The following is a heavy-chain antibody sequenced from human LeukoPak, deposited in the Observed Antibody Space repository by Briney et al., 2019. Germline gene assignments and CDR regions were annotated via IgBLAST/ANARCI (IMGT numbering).Heavy chain of an antibody. CDR3: VRWKRFSGSRPLEDAFDI. CDR1: GFTRSDYY. D-gene: IGHD1-1*01. Sequence: PGGSLRLSCAASGFTRSDYYMIWIPHAPGKGLVGVLYISSGVSTIYNADSVKGRFTISRDNAKNSLYLQMNSLRAEDTGVYYCVRWKRFSGSRPLEDAFDIWGQGTMGTVSS. V-gene: IGHV3-11*01. CDR2: ISSGVSTI. J-gene: IGHJ3*02.